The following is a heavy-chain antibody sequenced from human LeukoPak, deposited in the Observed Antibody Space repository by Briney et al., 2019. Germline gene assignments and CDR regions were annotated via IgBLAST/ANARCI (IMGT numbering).Heavy chain of an antibody. CDR3: AKDDAWLQYGN. Sequence: PGGSLRLSCTASGFTFSGAWMTWVRQAPGKGLEWVSGISPNGVITYYADSVKGRFTISRDNSKGTVYLQMNSLRPEDTAVYYCAKDDAWLQYGNWGRGTLVTVSS. J-gene: IGHJ4*02. D-gene: IGHD5-24*01. CDR1: GFTFSGAW. V-gene: IGHV3-23*01. CDR2: ISPNGVIT.